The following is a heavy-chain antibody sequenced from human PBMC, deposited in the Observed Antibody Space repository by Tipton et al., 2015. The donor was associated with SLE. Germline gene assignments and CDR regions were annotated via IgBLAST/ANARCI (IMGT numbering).Heavy chain of an antibody. D-gene: IGHD6-13*01. V-gene: IGHV4-31*03. CDR3: ARLDNIAAAY. J-gene: IGHJ4*02. CDR2: IYYSGST. Sequence: TLSLTCTVSGGSISSGGYYWSWIRQHPGKGLEWIGYIYYSGSTYYHPSLKSRVTISVDTSKKQFSLKLSSVTAADTAVYYCARLDNIAAAYWGQGTLVTVSS. CDR1: GGSISSGGYY.